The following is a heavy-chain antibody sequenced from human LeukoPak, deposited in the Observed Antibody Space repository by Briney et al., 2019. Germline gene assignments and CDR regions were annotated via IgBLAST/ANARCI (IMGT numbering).Heavy chain of an antibody. V-gene: IGHV3-15*01. CDR3: AKDPLDYGSGNWIRGYFDY. CDR2: IKSKTDGGTT. CDR1: GFTFSNAW. J-gene: IGHJ4*02. Sequence: GGSLRLSCAASGFTFSNAWMSWVRQAPGKGLEWVGRIKSKTDGGTTDYAAPVKGRFTISRDDSKNTLYLQMNSLRAEDTAVYYCAKDPLDYGSGNWIRGYFDYWGQGTLVTVSS. D-gene: IGHD3-10*01.